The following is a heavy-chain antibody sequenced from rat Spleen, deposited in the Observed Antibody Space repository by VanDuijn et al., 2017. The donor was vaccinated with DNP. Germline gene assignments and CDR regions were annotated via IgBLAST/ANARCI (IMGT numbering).Heavy chain of an antibody. CDR1: GFTFSDYY. Sequence: EVQLVESGGGLVQPGRSLKLSCAASGFTFSDYYMAWVRQAPTKGLEWVAYISYDGGSTNYGDSVKGRFTISRDNGKSTLFLQMNSLRSEAMATYYCARPYYYRYSGWFAYWGQGTLVTVSS. D-gene: IGHD1-2*01. CDR3: ARPYYYRYSGWFAY. V-gene: IGHV5-22*01. CDR2: ISYDGGST. J-gene: IGHJ3*01.